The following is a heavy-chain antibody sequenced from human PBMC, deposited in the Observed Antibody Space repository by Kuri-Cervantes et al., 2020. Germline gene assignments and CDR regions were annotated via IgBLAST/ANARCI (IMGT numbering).Heavy chain of an antibody. D-gene: IGHD5-18*01. V-gene: IGHV3-23*01. CDR1: GFIF. J-gene: IGHJ4*02. Sequence: GESLKISCAASGFIFMSWVRQAPGKGLEWVSAISGCGGSIYYADSVKGRFTISRDNSKNTLYLQMNSLRAEDTAVYYCAKVLGYSYGFFDYWGQGTLVTVSS. CDR3: AKVLGYSYGFFDY. CDR2: ISGCGGSI.